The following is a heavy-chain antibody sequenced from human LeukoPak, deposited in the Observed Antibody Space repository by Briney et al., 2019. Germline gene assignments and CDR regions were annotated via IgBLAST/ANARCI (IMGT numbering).Heavy chain of an antibody. CDR2: INPNTGGT. Sequence: ASVKVSCKASGYTFTGYYMHWVRQAPGQGLEWMAWINPNTGGTNYAQKFKGRVLMTRDTSISTAYLELSSLKSDDTAVYYCARVGYCSRGVCYNYDYWGQGTQVTVSS. J-gene: IGHJ4*02. V-gene: IGHV1-2*02. CDR3: ARVGYCSRGVCYNYDY. CDR1: GYTFTGYY. D-gene: IGHD2-8*01.